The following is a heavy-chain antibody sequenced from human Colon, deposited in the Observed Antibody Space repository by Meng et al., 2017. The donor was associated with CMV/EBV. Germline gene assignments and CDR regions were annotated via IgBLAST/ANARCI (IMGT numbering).Heavy chain of an antibody. J-gene: IGHJ4*02. D-gene: IGHD3-9*01. CDR3: ARQVRLDGRFDY. CDR2: SYGAGPT. CDR1: GFNVTNKW. Sequence: GGSLRLSCKASGFNVTNKWMSWVRQAPGKGLEWVGVSYGAGPTDSAGSAKGRFTISRDNSKNTLFLQMNSLRPEDTGVCYCARQVRLDGRFDYWGQGTLVTVS. V-gene: IGHV3-66*02.